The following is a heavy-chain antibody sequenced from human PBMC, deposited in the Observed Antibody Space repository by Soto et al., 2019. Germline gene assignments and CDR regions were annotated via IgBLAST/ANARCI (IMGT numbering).Heavy chain of an antibody. Sequence: SETLSLTCTVSGGSISSGGYYWSWIRQHPGKGLEWIGYIYYSGSTYYNPSLKSRVTISVDTSKNQFSLKLSSVTAADTAVYYCARVFRRAMHAFDIWGQGTMVTVS. V-gene: IGHV4-31*03. D-gene: IGHD2-2*01. J-gene: IGHJ3*02. CDR3: ARVFRRAMHAFDI. CDR1: GGSISSGGYY. CDR2: IYYSGST.